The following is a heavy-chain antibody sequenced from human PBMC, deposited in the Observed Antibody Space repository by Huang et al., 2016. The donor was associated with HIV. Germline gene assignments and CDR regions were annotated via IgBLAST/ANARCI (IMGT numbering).Heavy chain of an antibody. Sequence: QVQLQQWGAGLLRPSETLSLTCAVYGGSFSGYYGTWIRQPPGKGLEWIGEINHSESNNNNPSLKSRVTISVDTARNQFSLTLTSVTAADTAVYYCARGQGGYYYYYMDVWGKGTTVTVSS. V-gene: IGHV4-34*01. CDR1: GGSFSGYY. CDR2: INHSESN. J-gene: IGHJ6*03. CDR3: ARGQGGYYYYYMDV.